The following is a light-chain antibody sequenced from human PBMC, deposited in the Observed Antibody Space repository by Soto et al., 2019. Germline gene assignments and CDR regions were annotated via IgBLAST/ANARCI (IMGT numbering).Light chain of an antibody. Sequence: EIVLTQSPATLSLSPGESATLSCRASQSISSYLAWYQQKPDQAPRLLIYDASNRATGIPARFSGSGSGTDFPLTISSLEPEDFAVYYCHQRSTWPFTFGPGTKVDIK. J-gene: IGKJ3*01. CDR1: QSISSY. V-gene: IGKV3-11*01. CDR3: HQRSTWPFT. CDR2: DAS.